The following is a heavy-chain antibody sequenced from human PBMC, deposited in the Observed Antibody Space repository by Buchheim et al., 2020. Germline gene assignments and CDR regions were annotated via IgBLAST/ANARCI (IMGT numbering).Heavy chain of an antibody. D-gene: IGHD5-18*01. CDR3: ARAERYNYGVKWFVP. CDR1: DGSISSGDYY. V-gene: IGHV4-61*08. Sequence: QVQLQESGPGLVKPSQTLSLTCTVSDGSISSGDYYWSWIRQPPGKGLEWIGYIHYSGSTTYNPSLKSRVTISVDTSKNQFSLKLISVTAADTAVYYCARAERYNYGVKWFVPWGQGTL. J-gene: IGHJ5*02. CDR2: IHYSGST.